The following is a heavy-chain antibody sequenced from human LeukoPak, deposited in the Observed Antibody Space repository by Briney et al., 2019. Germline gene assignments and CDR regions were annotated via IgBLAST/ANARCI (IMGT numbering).Heavy chain of an antibody. Sequence: PGGSLRLSCAASGFTFSSYSMNWVRQAPGKGLEWVSVVYGGDNTYYAGSVKGRFTISRDNSKNTLYLQMNSLRAEDTAVYYCARDREPGTSASRFDYWGQGTLVTVSS. V-gene: IGHV3-53*01. D-gene: IGHD2-2*01. J-gene: IGHJ4*02. CDR3: ARDREPGTSASRFDY. CDR1: GFTFSSYS. CDR2: VYGGDNT.